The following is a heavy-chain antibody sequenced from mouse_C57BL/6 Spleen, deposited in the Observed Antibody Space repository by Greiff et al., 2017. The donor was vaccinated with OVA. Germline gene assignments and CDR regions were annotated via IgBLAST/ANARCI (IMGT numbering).Heavy chain of an antibody. D-gene: IGHD1-1*02. Sequence: QVQLQQPGAELVKPGASVKLSCKASGYTFTSYWMQWVKQRPGQGLEWIGEIDPSDRYTNYNQKFKGRATMTVDTSSSTAYMQLSSLTSEDSAVYYCARKWDGAWLAYWGQGTLVTVSA. CDR3: ARKWDGAWLAY. CDR1: GYTFTSYW. CDR2: IDPSDRYT. J-gene: IGHJ3*01. V-gene: IGHV1-50*01.